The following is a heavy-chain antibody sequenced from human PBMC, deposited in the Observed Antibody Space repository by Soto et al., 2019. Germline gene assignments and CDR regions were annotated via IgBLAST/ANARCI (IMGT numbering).Heavy chain of an antibody. Sequence: EVQLLESGGGLVQPGGSLRLSCAASGLTFSNHAMSWVRQAPGKGLEWVSAISASAGRIYYADSVKGRFTISRDNSKNTLYLQMNSLRAEDTAVYYCANEGLDWGQGTLVTVSS. CDR2: ISASAGRI. J-gene: IGHJ4*02. CDR3: ANEGLD. CDR1: GLTFSNHA. V-gene: IGHV3-23*01.